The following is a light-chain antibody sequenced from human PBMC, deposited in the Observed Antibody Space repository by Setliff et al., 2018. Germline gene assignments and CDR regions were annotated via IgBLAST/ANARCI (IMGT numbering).Light chain of an antibody. CDR3: NAYTSGSTYV. CDR1: SIGVSGYDY. V-gene: IGLV2-8*01. CDR2: DVT. Sequence: QSVLAQPPSASGSPGQSVTISCVGPSIGVSGYDYVSWYQQHPGKAPQLIIYDVTKRPSGVPDRFSGSKSGNTASLTISGLQTEDEADYYCNAYTSGSTYVFGTGTKVTVL. J-gene: IGLJ1*01.